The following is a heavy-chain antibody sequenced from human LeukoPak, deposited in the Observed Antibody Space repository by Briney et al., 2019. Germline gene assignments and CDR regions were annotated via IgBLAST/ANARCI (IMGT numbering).Heavy chain of an antibody. D-gene: IGHD3-10*01. J-gene: IGHJ4*02. V-gene: IGHV4-39*07. Sequence: SETLSLTCTVSGGSISSSSRYWGWIRQPPGKGLEWIGSLYYSGSTYYNPSLKSRITMSVDTSKNQFSLKLTSVTAADTAVYYCAGTTYYYGSGTFSFDYWGQGTLVTVSS. CDR2: LYYSGST. CDR3: AGTTYYYGSGTFSFDY. CDR1: GGSISSSSRY.